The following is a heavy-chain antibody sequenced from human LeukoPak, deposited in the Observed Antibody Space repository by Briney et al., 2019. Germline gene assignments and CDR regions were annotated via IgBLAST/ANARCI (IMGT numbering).Heavy chain of an antibody. Sequence: ASVKVSCKASGYTFTGYYIHWVRQAPGQGREWMGWINPKSGGTNSAQKFQGRVTMTRDTSISTAYMELSRLQSDDTAVYYCGWTPNTFYLDYWGQGTLVTVSS. CDR1: GYTFTGYY. CDR3: GWTPNTFYLDY. V-gene: IGHV1-2*02. D-gene: IGHD2-15*01. CDR2: INPKSGGT. J-gene: IGHJ4*02.